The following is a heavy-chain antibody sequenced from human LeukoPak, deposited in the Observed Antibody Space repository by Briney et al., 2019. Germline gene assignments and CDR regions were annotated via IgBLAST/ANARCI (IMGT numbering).Heavy chain of an antibody. CDR3: ARDSASPPVTFDY. J-gene: IGHJ4*02. CDR2: ITSSSSTL. CDR1: GFPFSIYS. D-gene: IGHD4-17*01. Sequence: GGSLRLPCSASGFPFSIYSMNWVRQAPGKGPEWIAYITSSSSTLYYADSVNGRFTISRDNAKNSLYLQMNGLRVEDTAVYYCARDSASPPVTFDYWGLGTLVTVSS. V-gene: IGHV3-48*04.